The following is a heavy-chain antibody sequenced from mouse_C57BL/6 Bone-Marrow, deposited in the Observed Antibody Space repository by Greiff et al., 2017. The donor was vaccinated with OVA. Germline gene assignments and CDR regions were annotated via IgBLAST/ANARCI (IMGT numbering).Heavy chain of an antibody. D-gene: IGHD4-1*01. J-gene: IGHJ3*01. CDR1: GYTFTDYE. Sequence: QVQLKESGAELVRPGASVTLSCKASGYTFTDYEMHWVKQTPVHGLEWIGAIDPETGGTAYNQKFKGKAILTADKSSSTAYMERRSLTSEDSAVYYCTRAGLGHLFAYRGQGTLVTVSA. V-gene: IGHV1-15*01. CDR2: IDPETGGT. CDR3: TRAGLGHLFAY.